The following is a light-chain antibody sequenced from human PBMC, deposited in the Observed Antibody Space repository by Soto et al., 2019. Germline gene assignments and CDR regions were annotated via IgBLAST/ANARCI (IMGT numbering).Light chain of an antibody. J-gene: IGLJ1*01. CDR2: EVS. Sequence: QSALTQPPSVSGSPGQSVTISCTGTSSDVGSYNRVAWYQQPPGTAPKLMIYEVSNRPSGVSDRFSGSKSGNTASLTISGLQAEDEADYYCNSYTSSDTYVFGTGTKLTVL. V-gene: IGLV2-18*02. CDR3: NSYTSSDTYV. CDR1: SSDVGSYNR.